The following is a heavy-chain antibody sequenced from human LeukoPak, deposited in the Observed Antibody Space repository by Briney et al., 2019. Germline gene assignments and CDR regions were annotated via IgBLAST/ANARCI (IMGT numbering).Heavy chain of an antibody. CDR3: ARIGHDLYQTFDF. V-gene: IGHV1-18*01. CDR1: GYTFTSYG. CDR2: ISG. Sequence: ASVKVSCKASGYTFTSYGISWVRQAPGQGLEWMGWISGYAQKFQGRVTMTTDTSTSTAYMELRSLRSDDTAVYYCARIGHDLYQTFDFWGNGNLITVSS. J-gene: IGHJ4*01. D-gene: IGHD2-2*01.